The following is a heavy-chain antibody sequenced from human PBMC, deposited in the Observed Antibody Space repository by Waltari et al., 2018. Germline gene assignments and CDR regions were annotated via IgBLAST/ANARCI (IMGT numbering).Heavy chain of an antibody. J-gene: IGHJ4*03. CDR1: GGSIASTY. Sequence: QVQLQESGPGLVRPSETLSLTCAVSGGSIASTYWNWIRQPPGKGLEWMGNIQGGTGSTRYNPSLKSRVTISTDTSKNQISLKLISVTAADTALYFCATEEDEFGYYLSRSYGLDSWGQGVVVTVSS. V-gene: IGHV4-59*12. CDR3: ATEEDEFGYYLSRSYGLDS. CDR2: IQGGTGST. D-gene: IGHD3-10*01.